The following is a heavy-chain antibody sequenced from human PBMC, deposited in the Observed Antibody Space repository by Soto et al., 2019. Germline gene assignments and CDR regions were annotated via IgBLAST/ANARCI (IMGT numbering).Heavy chain of an antibody. D-gene: IGHD6-13*01. CDR2: IDGGGST. CDR3: AKDSSSSSSGYGMDA. Sequence: SLRLSCAASEFTVSSNYMSWVRQAPGKGPEWVSVIDGGGSTYYADSVKGRFTISRDNSKNTVYPQMNSLRADDTAVYYCAKDSSSSSSGYGMDAWGQGTTVTVSS. CDR1: EFTVSSNY. J-gene: IGHJ6*02. V-gene: IGHV3-53*01.